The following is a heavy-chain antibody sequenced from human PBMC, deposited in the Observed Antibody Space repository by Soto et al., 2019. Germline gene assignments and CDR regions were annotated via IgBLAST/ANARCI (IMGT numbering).Heavy chain of an antibody. Sequence: ASVKVSCKASGYTFTGYYMHWVRQAPGQGLEWMGWINPNSGGTNYAQKFQGWVTMTRDTSIGTAYMELSRLRSDDTAVYYCARGHTVDYYYYGMDVWGQGTTVTVSS. D-gene: IGHD4-17*01. CDR1: GYTFTGYY. V-gene: IGHV1-2*04. CDR3: ARGHTVDYYYYGMDV. J-gene: IGHJ6*02. CDR2: INPNSGGT.